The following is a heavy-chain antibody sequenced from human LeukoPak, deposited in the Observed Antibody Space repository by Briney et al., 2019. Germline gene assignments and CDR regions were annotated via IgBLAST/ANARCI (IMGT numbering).Heavy chain of an antibody. V-gene: IGHV1-18*01. CDR2: ISAYNGNT. D-gene: IGHD3-22*01. CDR1: GYTFTSYG. J-gene: IGHJ3*02. Sequence: ASVKVSCKASGYTFTSYGISWVRQAPGQGLEWMGWISAYNGNTNYAQKLQGRVTMTTDTSTSTAYMELRSLRSDDTVVYYCARLWPITMIVVVITPPVAFDIWGQGTMVTVSS. CDR3: ARLWPITMIVVVITPPVAFDI.